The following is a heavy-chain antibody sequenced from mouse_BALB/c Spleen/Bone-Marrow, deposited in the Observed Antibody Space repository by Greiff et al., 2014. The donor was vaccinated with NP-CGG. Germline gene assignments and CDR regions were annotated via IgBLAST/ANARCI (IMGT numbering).Heavy chain of an antibody. Sequence: DVHLVESGGGLVKPGGSLKLSCAASGFTFSDYYMYWVRQTPEKRLEWVATISDGGSYTYYPDSVKGRSTISRDNAKNNLYLQLSSLKSEDTAMYYCARGPHDDDMDYWGQGTSVTVSS. CDR2: ISDGGSYT. D-gene: IGHD2-3*01. J-gene: IGHJ4*01. V-gene: IGHV5-4*02. CDR3: ARGPHDDDMDY. CDR1: GFTFSDYY.